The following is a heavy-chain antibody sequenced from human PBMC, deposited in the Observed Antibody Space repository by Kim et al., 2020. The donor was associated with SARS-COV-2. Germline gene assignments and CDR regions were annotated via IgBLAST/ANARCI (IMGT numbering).Heavy chain of an antibody. J-gene: IGHJ4*01. V-gene: IGHV3-9*01. CDR1: GFTFDDYA. Sequence: GGSLRLSCAAFGFTFDDYAMHWVRQTPGKGLEWVSGINWNSGSIGYADSVKGRFTISRDNAKNSLYLQMHSLRAEDTALYYCAKGRVVAGTLTPFDYWG. D-gene: IGHD6-19*01. CDR3: AKGRVVAGTLTPFDY. CDR2: INWNSGSI.